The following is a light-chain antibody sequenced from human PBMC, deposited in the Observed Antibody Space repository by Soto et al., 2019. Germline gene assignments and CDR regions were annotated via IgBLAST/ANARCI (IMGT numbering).Light chain of an antibody. CDR3: NSYAGSDNWV. J-gene: IGLJ3*02. Sequence: QSALTQPPSASGSPGQSVTISCTGTNSDVGGYNYVSWYQQHPGKAPKLLIFEVSKRPSGVPDRFSGSKSGNTASLTVSGLQADDEADYYCNSYAGSDNWVFGGGTQLTVL. V-gene: IGLV2-8*01. CDR2: EVS. CDR1: NSDVGGYNY.